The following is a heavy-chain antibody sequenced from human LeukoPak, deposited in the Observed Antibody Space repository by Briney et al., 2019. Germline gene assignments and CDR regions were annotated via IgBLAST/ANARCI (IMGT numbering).Heavy chain of an antibody. CDR1: GGSFNDYY. J-gene: IGHJ4*02. Sequence: SETLSLACTVSGGSFNDYYWIWIRQPPGKGLEYIGFIYYSGVTNYSPSLQSRLTISLDTSKNQFFLNLSSVTPADSAVYYCARGEPSYDFVGGSYRFTLDDWGQGTLVTVSS. V-gene: IGHV4-59*01. D-gene: IGHD3-16*02. CDR3: ARGEPSYDFVGGSYRFTLDD. CDR2: IYYSGVT.